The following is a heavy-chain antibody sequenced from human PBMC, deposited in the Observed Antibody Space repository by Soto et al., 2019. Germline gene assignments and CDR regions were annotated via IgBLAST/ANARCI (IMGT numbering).Heavy chain of an antibody. J-gene: IGHJ4*02. CDR2: IYYSGNT. V-gene: IGHV4-59*01. CDR1: GGSISYYY. Sequence: TSETLSLTCTVSGGSISYYYWGWIRQPPGKGLEWIGSIYYSGNTHYNPSLKSRVTISVDTSMNQFSLNLGSVTAVDSAVYYCVRGGYVHAFDYWGQGALVTVSS. D-gene: IGHD5-12*01. CDR3: VRGGYVHAFDY.